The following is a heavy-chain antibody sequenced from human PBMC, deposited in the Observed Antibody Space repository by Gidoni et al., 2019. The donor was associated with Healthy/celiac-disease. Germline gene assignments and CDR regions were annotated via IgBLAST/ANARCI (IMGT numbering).Heavy chain of an antibody. CDR1: GGSISSSNW. J-gene: IGHJ5*02. D-gene: IGHD3-9*01. CDR2: IYHSGSP. Sequence: QVQLQESGPGLVKPSGPLSLTCAVSGGSISSSNWWSWVRQPPGKGLEWIGEIYHSGSPNYNPTLKSRVTITVDKSKNQFSLTLSSVTAADTAVYYCARDITITPPNGIIKGGRGWFDPWGQGTLVTVSS. V-gene: IGHV4-4*02. CDR3: ARDITITPPNGIIKGGRGWFDP.